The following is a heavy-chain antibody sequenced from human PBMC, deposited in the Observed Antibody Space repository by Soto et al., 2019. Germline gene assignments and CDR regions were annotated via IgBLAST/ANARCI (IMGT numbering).Heavy chain of an antibody. CDR2: INPNDDAI. CDR1: GYNFTDYD. J-gene: IGHJ4*02. D-gene: IGHD1-1*01. Sequence: QVQLVQSGAEVKKSGASVKVSCKASGYNFTDYDMHWVRQAPGQGLEWMGMINPNDDAINYAQKFQGRVSMTRDSPTSTVYMELSSLRSEDTAMYYCARASKYNREWYVPCGIWGQGTLITVSS. CDR3: ARASKYNREWYVPCGI. V-gene: IGHV1-46*01.